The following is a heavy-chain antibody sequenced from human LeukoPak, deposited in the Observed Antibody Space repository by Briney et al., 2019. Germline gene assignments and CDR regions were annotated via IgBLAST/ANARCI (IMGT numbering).Heavy chain of an antibody. Sequence: PSETLSLTCRVSSISISSYYCSWIRQPPGKGLEWIGYILYSGSTYNNPSLKSRVTISEDTSKNQVSMKLTSVTAADTAVYYCARVGGGYSFDHWGQGTLVTVSS. CDR3: ARVGGGYSFDH. D-gene: IGHD5-12*01. CDR1: SISISSYY. V-gene: IGHV4-59*01. J-gene: IGHJ4*02. CDR2: ILYSGST.